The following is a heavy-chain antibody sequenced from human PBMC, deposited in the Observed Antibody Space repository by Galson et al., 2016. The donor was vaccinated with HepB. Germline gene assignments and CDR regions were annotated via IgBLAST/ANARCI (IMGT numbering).Heavy chain of an antibody. CDR3: ATDLLLELGDDY. Sequence: SVKVSCKASGYSFTGFYTHWVRQAPGKGLEWMGGFDPEDGETIYAQKFQGRVTMTEDTSTDTAYLELSSLRAEDTAVYYCATDLLLELGDDYRGQGTLVTVSS. CDR2: FDPEDGET. D-gene: IGHD1-7*01. V-gene: IGHV1-24*01. J-gene: IGHJ4*02. CDR1: GYSFTGFY.